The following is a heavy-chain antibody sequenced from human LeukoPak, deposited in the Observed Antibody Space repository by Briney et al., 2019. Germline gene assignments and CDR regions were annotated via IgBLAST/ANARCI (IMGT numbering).Heavy chain of an antibody. D-gene: IGHD1-26*01. J-gene: IGHJ4*02. CDR1: GYTFIDYY. V-gene: IGHV1-2*02. Sequence: ASVKVSCKASGYTFIDYYMHWVRQAHGQGLEWIGWISPNSGGTKSVQKFQGRVTMTRDTSITTVYMELSGLSFDDTAVYYCARGGGRYSVDYWGQGTLVIVSS. CDR3: ARGGGRYSVDY. CDR2: ISPNSGGT.